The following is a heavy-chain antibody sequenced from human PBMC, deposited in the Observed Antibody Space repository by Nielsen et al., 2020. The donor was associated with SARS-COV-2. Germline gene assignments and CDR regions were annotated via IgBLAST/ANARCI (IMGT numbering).Heavy chain of an antibody. V-gene: IGHV3-30*18. J-gene: IGHJ4*02. CDR1: GFTFSSYC. Sequence: SLKISFAASGFTFSSYCMHWFRHAPGKGLECVAVISYDGSNKYYADSVKGRFTISRDNSKNTLYLQMNSLRAEDTAVYYCAKDRQRVAVAGYYFDYWGQGTLVTVSS. D-gene: IGHD6-19*01. CDR3: AKDRQRVAVAGYYFDY. CDR2: ISYDGSNK.